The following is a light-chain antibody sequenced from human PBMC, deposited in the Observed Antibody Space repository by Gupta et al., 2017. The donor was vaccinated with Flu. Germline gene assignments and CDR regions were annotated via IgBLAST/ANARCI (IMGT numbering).Light chain of an antibody. Sequence: PSSLSASVGDRVTITCRASQDISSYVAWYQQKAGKAPKLLVYAASSLQSGVPSRFSDSGSGTAFTLTISSLQPEDVATYYCQKDNIAPPAFGGGTKVEIK. CDR3: QKDNIAPPA. CDR2: AAS. CDR1: QDISSY. J-gene: IGKJ4*01. V-gene: IGKV1-27*01.